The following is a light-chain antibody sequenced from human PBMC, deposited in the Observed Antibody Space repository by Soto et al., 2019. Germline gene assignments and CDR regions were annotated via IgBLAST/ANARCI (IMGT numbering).Light chain of an antibody. CDR1: QSVSTK. V-gene: IGKV3D-15*01. Sequence: ETVMTQSPATLSVSPGERATLSCRASQSVSTKLAWYQQKPGQAPRLLIYGASTRATGIPARFSGSGSGTEFTLTVSTLQSEDFAVYYCQQYDDWPPITFGQGTRLEIK. J-gene: IGKJ5*01. CDR2: GAS. CDR3: QQYDDWPPIT.